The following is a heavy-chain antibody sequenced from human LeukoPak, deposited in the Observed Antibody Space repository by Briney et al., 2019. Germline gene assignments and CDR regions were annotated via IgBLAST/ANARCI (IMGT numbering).Heavy chain of an antibody. V-gene: IGHV3-43*01. CDR1: GFTFDDYT. D-gene: IGHD6-19*01. Sequence: GGSLRLSCAASGFTFDDYTMHWVRQAPGKGLEWVSLITWDGGSTYYADSVKGRFTISRDNSKNSLYLQMNTLRAEDTAMYYCARAIAVAGTDSWGQGTLVTVSS. J-gene: IGHJ4*02. CDR3: ARAIAVAGTDS. CDR2: ITWDGGST.